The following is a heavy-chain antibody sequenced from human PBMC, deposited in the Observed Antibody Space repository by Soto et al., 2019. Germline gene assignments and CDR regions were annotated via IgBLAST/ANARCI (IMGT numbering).Heavy chain of an antibody. CDR3: ATGITLPVRPPFDT. CDR1: GFTVSGNY. J-gene: IGHJ5*02. V-gene: IGHV3-53*01. Sequence: EVQLVESGGGLIQPGGSLRLSCAASGFTVSGNYITWVSQAPGKGLEWVSVIFSGDNTYYSDSVKGRFTISRDNSKNTVSPQMNGLRGDATAVYFSATGITLPVRPPFDTWDKGTLLTFSS. D-gene: IGHD1-20*01. CDR2: IFSGDNT.